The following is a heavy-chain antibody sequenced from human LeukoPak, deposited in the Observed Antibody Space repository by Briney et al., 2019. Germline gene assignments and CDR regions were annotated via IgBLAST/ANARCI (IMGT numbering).Heavy chain of an antibody. J-gene: IGHJ4*02. D-gene: IGHD3-10*01. CDR1: GSTFTDYY. V-gene: IGHV1-2*02. CDR3: ARGWASGTTPGWRHS. Sequence: ASVKVSCKASGSTFTDYYIHWVRQAPGQGLEWMGWMNPNSGGTNYAQKFQGRVTMTRDTSISTAYMELSGLTSDDTAVYYCARGWASGTTPGWRHSWGQGTLVTVSS. CDR2: MNPNSGGT.